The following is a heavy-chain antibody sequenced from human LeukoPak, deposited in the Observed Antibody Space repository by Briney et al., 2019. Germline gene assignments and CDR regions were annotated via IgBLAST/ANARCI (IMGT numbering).Heavy chain of an antibody. CDR1: GGSFSGYY. CDR2: INHSGST. J-gene: IGHJ6*03. D-gene: IGHD6-13*01. CDR3: ARHREIAAAGIYYYYYMDV. V-gene: IGHV4-34*01. Sequence: SETLSLTCAVYGGSFSGYYWSWIRQPPGKGLEWIGEINHSGSTSYNPSLKSRVTISVDTSKNQFSLKLSSVTAADTAVYYCARHREIAAAGIYYYYYMDVWGKGTTVTISS.